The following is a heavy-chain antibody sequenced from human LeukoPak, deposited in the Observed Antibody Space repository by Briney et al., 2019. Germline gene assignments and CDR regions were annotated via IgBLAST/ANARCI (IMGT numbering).Heavy chain of an antibody. V-gene: IGHV1-2*04. Sequence: ASVKVSCKASGYTFTSYDINWVRQAPGQGLEWMGWINPNTGGTNYAQNFQGWVTMTRDTSISTAYMELSRLRSDDTAVYYCAKDGLRYYGMDVWGQGTTVTVSS. CDR3: AKDGLRYYGMDV. CDR2: INPNTGGT. D-gene: IGHD3/OR15-3a*01. CDR1: GYTFTSYD. J-gene: IGHJ6*02.